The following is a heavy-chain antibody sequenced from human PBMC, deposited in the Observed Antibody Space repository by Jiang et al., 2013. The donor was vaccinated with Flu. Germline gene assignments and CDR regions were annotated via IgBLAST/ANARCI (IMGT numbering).Heavy chain of an antibody. Sequence: GAEVKKPGSSVKVSCKASGGTFSSYAISWVRQAPGQGLEWMGGIIPILGIANYAQKFQGRVTITADKSTSTAYMELSSLRSEDTAVYYCARDQHIVVVTAIPQWFDPWGQGTLVTVSS. V-gene: IGHV1-69*04. CDR2: IIPILGIA. CDR1: GGTFSSYA. J-gene: IGHJ5*02. D-gene: IGHD2-21*02. CDR3: ARDQHIVVVTAIPQWFDP.